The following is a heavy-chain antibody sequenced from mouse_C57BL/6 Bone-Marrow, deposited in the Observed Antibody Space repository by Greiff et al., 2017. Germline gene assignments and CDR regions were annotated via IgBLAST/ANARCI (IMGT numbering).Heavy chain of an antibody. Sequence: EVKLVESGGGLVKPGGSLKLSCAASGFTFSSYAMSWVRQTPEKRLEWVATISDGGSYTYYPDNVKGRFTISRDNAKNNLYLQMSHLKSEDTYMYYCTRITTVVAPFDYWGQGTTLTVSS. J-gene: IGHJ2*01. CDR1: GFTFSSYA. V-gene: IGHV5-4*03. D-gene: IGHD1-1*01. CDR2: ISDGGSYT. CDR3: TRITTVVAPFDY.